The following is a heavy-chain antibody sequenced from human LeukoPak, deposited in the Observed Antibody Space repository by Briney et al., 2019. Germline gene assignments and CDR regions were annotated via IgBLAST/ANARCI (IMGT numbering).Heavy chain of an antibody. CDR1: GYTFTSYD. J-gene: IGHJ5*02. CDR3: ARDRDDYDIGWFDP. V-gene: IGHV1-2*02. D-gene: IGHD5-24*01. Sequence: ASVKVSCKASGYTFTSYDINWVRQATGQGLEWMGWINPNSGGTNYAQKFQGRVTMTRDTSISTAYMELSRLRSDDTAVYYCARDRDDYDIGWFDPWGQGTLVTVSS. CDR2: INPNSGGT.